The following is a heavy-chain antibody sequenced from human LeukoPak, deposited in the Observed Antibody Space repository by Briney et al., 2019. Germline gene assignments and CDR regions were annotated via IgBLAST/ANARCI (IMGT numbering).Heavy chain of an antibody. V-gene: IGHV4-59*08. CDR3: ARLRPANYYDSSGYPNYFDY. CDR1: GGSISSYY. D-gene: IGHD3-22*01. Sequence: SETLSLTCTVSGGSISSYYWSWIRQPPGKGLEWIGYIYYSGSTNYNPSLKSRVTISVDTSKNQFSLKLSSVTAADTAVYYCARLRPANYYDSSGYPNYFDYWGQGTLVTVSS. CDR2: IYYSGST. J-gene: IGHJ4*02.